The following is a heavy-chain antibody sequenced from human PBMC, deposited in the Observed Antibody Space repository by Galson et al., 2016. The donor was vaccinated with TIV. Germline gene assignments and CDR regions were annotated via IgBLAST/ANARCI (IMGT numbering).Heavy chain of an antibody. CDR1: AFTFRNNA. CDR3: ARDPNGDWIGAFDF. D-gene: IGHD4-17*01. J-gene: IGHJ3*01. CDR2: ISRTGGGGA. Sequence: SLRLSCAVSAFTFRNNAMSWVRQAPGKGLEWVSSISRTGGGGASYSDSVKGRFTISRDNSRNTLFLQMSSLTVEDTAVYFCARDPNGDWIGAFDFWGRGIMVTVSS. V-gene: IGHV3-23*01.